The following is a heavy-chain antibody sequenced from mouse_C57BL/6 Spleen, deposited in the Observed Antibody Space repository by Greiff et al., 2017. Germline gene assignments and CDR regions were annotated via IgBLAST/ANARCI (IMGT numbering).Heavy chain of an antibody. CDR1: GYAFSSYW. CDR2: IYPGDGDT. CDR3: ARTGVALYWYFDV. J-gene: IGHJ1*03. D-gene: IGHD1-1*01. Sequence: VQLQQSGAELVKPGASVKISCKASGYAFSSYWMNWVKQRPGKGLEWIGQIYPGDGDTNYNGKFKGKATLTADKSSSTAYMQVSSLTSEDSAVYWCARTGVALYWYFDVWGTGTTGTV. V-gene: IGHV1-80*01.